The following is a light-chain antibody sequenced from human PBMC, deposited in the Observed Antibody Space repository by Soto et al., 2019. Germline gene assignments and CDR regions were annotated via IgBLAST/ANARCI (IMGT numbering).Light chain of an antibody. J-gene: IGKJ4*01. CDR3: QQYNNWLLT. V-gene: IGKV3-15*01. CDR1: RTVRNN. Sequence: EFVLTQSPVTLYLSPGERATLSCRASRTVRNNYLAWYQQKPGQAPRLLIYGASTRATGIPARFSGSGSGTEFTLTISCLQSEDFAVYYCQQYNNWLLTFGGGSKVDIK. CDR2: GAS.